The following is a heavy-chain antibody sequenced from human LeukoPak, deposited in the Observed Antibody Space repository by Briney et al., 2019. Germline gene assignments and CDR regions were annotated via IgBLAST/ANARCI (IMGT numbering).Heavy chain of an antibody. J-gene: IGHJ3*02. CDR1: GGSLNFYY. Sequence: SETLSLTCTASGGSLNFYYWSWIRQPAGKGLEWIGRIYSTGSTNYSPSLKSRVTISVDKSKTQFSLKLSCVTAADTAVYYCARVFLHIAVAGIPRAFDIWGQGTMVTVSS. V-gene: IGHV4-4*07. CDR3: ARVFLHIAVAGIPRAFDI. D-gene: IGHD6-19*01. CDR2: IYSTGST.